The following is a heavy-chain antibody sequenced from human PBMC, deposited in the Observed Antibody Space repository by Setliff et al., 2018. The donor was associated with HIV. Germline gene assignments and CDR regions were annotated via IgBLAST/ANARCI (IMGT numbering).Heavy chain of an antibody. V-gene: IGHV4-4*02. CDR1: SDSVSNSNW. CDR3: ARWGTEGGFWTGYIFYYYMDV. Sequence: PSETLSLTCVVSSDSVSNSNWWSWVRQSPGKGLEWIGEIYHTGRTHYDPSLESRVAISIDKSKNQFSLKLSSVAAADTATYYCARWGTEGGFWTGYIFYYYMDVWGKGTSVTVSS. CDR2: IYHTGRT. J-gene: IGHJ6*03. D-gene: IGHD3-3*01.